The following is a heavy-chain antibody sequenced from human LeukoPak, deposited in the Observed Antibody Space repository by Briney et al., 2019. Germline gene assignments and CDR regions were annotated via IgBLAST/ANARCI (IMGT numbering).Heavy chain of an antibody. CDR1: GFTLIDYW. J-gene: IGHJ4*02. Sequence: PGGSLRLSCRASGFTLIDYWMHWVRQAPGEGLVWVSRINRDGRSAVYADFVKGRFTISRDNAKNTLSMQMDNLRVEDTAIYYCARGKRGFGDPYSFFDYWGQGALVTVSS. V-gene: IGHV3-74*01. CDR2: INRDGRSA. CDR3: ARGKRGFGDPYSFFDY. D-gene: IGHD4-17*01.